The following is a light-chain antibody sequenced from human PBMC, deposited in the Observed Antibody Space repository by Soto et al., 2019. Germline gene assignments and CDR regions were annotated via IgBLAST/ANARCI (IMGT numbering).Light chain of an antibody. CDR2: GAS. J-gene: IGKJ2*01. Sequence: EIVMTQSPGTLSVSPGERATLSCRASQSVSSNLAWYQQKPGQAPRLLIYGASTRATGIPARFSGSRSGTDFTLTISRLEPEDFAVYYCQQYGSSSFTFGQGTKLEIK. CDR3: QQYGSSSFT. V-gene: IGKV3-15*01. CDR1: QSVSSN.